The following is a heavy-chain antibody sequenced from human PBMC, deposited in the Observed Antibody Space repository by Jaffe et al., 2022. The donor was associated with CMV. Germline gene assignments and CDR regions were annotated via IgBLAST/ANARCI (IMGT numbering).Heavy chain of an antibody. D-gene: IGHD6-19*01. Sequence: EVQLLESGGGLVQPGGSLRLSCAASGFTFSSYAMSWVRQAPGKGLEWVSAISGSGGSTYYADSVKGRFTISRDNSKNTLYLQMNSLRAEDTAVYYCAKDGRKYSSGWYGFDPWGQGTLVTVSS. J-gene: IGHJ5*02. V-gene: IGHV3-23*01. CDR3: AKDGRKYSSGWYGFDP. CDR1: GFTFSSYA. CDR2: ISGSGGST.